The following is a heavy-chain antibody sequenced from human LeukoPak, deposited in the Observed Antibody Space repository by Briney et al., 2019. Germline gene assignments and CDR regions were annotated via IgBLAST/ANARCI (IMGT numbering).Heavy chain of an antibody. Sequence: GESLKISCKGSGYSFTTYWIGWVRQMPGKGLEWMGIIYPGDSDTRYSPSFQGQVTISADKSISTAYLQWRSLKDSDTAMHYCARPMVRGQVRAFDIWGQGTMVTVSS. CDR1: GYSFTTYW. V-gene: IGHV5-51*01. CDR3: ARPMVRGQVRAFDI. J-gene: IGHJ3*02. D-gene: IGHD3-10*01. CDR2: IYPGDSDT.